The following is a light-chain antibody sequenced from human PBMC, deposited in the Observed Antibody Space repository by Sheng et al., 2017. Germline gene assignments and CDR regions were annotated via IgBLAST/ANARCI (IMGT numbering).Light chain of an antibody. J-gene: IGKJ4*01. CDR3: QQTYSGPPT. CDR2: AAS. CDR1: QSINMF. Sequence: DIQMTQSPSSLSASVGDRVTITCRASQSINMFLNWYQQKPGKAPNLLIYAASTSQRGVPSRFRGSGSGTDFTLTISSLQTEDFATYFCQQTYSGPPTFGGGTKV. V-gene: IGKV1-39*01.